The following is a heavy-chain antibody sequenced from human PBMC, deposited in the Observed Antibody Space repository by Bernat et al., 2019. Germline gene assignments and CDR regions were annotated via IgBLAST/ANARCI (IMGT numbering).Heavy chain of an antibody. J-gene: IGHJ4*02. V-gene: IGHV1-2*04. D-gene: IGHD3-22*01. CDR3: ARGLGAPYYYDSSGYYYPFGY. Sequence: QVQLVQSGAEVKKPGASVKVSCKASGYTFTGYYMHWVRQAPGQGLEWMGWINPNSGGTNYAQKFQGWVTMTRETSISTAYMELSRLRSDDTAVYYCARGLGAPYYYDSSGYYYPFGYWGEGTLVTVSS. CDR1: GYTFTGYY. CDR2: INPNSGGT.